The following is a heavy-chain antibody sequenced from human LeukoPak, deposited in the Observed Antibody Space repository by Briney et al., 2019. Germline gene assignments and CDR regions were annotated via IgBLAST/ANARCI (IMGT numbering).Heavy chain of an antibody. D-gene: IGHD5-24*01. J-gene: IGHJ3*02. CDR1: GFTFSSYS. CDR3: ARDRDGYFPTDAFDI. CDR2: INHSGST. V-gene: IGHV4-34*01. Sequence: GSLRLSCAASGFTFSSYSMNWVRQAPGKGLEWIGEINHSGSTNYNPSLKSRVTISADKSKNQFSLKLKSVTAADTAVYYCARDRDGYFPTDAFDIWGQGTMVTVSS.